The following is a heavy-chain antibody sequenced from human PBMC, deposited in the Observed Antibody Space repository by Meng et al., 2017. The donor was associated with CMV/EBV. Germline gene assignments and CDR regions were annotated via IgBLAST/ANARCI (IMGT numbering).Heavy chain of an antibody. CDR3: ARDNDFCSGYYRYYYYYYGMDV. D-gene: IGHD3-3*01. CDR2: ISSSSSYI. V-gene: IGHV3-21*01. J-gene: IGHJ6*02. Sequence: GESLKISCAASGFTFSSYSMNWVRQAPGKGLEWVSSISSSSSYIYYADSVKGRFTISRDNAKNSLYLQMNSLRAEDTAVYYCARDNDFCSGYYRYYYYYYGMDVWGQGTTVTVSS. CDR1: GFTFSSYS.